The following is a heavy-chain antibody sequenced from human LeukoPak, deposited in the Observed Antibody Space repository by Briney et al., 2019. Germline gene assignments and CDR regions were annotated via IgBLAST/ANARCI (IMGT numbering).Heavy chain of an antibody. V-gene: IGHV3-20*04. CDR2: INWNGGST. CDR3: ARVREYTNPY. Sequence: WPGGSLRLSCAASGFTFDDYGMSWVRHAPGKGLEWVSGINWNGGSTGYADSVKGRSTISRDNAKNSLYLQMNSLRAEDTAVYYCARVREYTNPYWGQGTLVTVSS. D-gene: IGHD2-2*02. J-gene: IGHJ4*02. CDR1: GFTFDDYG.